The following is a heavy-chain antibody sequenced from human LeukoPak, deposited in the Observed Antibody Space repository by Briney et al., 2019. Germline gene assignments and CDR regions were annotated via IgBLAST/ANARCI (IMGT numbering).Heavy chain of an antibody. CDR2: IHNSGST. J-gene: IGHJ5*02. D-gene: IGHD3-10*01. CDR1: GGSITSGGFY. CDR3: ARVDGSGSKRWFDP. Sequence: SETLSLTCSVSGGSITSGGFYWSWIRQHPGQGLEWIGYIHNSGSTYYNPSLQSRAIISLDTSKNQFSLQLNSVTAADTAVYYCARVDGSGSKRWFDPWGQGAPVTVSS. V-gene: IGHV4-31*03.